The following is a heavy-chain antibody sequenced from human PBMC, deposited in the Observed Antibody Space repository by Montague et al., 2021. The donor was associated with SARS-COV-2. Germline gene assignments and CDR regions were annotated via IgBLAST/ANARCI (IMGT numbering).Heavy chain of an antibody. Sequence: SETLSLTCAVYGGSFSDYYWSWIRRPPGKGLEWMGEINHSGSTGXNPSLKSRVTISVDTSKNQFSLRLTSVTAADTAVYYCARERQGNYFHYHVLDVWGQGSTVTVSS. CDR1: GGSFSDYY. CDR2: INHSGST. V-gene: IGHV4-34*01. D-gene: IGHD1-1*01. J-gene: IGHJ6*02. CDR3: ARERQGNYFHYHVLDV.